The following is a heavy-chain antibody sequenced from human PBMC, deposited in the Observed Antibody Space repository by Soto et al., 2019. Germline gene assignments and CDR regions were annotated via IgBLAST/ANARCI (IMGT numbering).Heavy chain of an antibody. Sequence: ASVKVSCKASGYTFTSYGISWVRQAPGQGLEWMGWISAYNGNTNYAQKLQGRVTMTTDTSTSTAYMERRSLRSDDTAVYYCARDYYDFWSGYSLYYYYYGMDVWGQGTTVTVSS. CDR3: ARDYYDFWSGYSLYYYYYGMDV. D-gene: IGHD3-3*01. J-gene: IGHJ6*02. V-gene: IGHV1-18*01. CDR2: ISAYNGNT. CDR1: GYTFTSYG.